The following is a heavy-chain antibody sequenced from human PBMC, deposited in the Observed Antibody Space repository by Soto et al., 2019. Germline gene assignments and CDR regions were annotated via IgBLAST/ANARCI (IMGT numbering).Heavy chain of an antibody. Sequence: ASVKVSCKASGFTFTSSAVQWVRQARGQRLEWIGWIVVGSGNTNYAQKFQERVTITRDMSTSTAYMELSSLRSEDTAVYYCAALGYSSSWYNTDRDYWGQGTLVTVSS. D-gene: IGHD6-13*01. CDR2: IVVGSGNT. CDR3: AALGYSSSWYNTDRDY. V-gene: IGHV1-58*01. CDR1: GFTFTSSA. J-gene: IGHJ4*02.